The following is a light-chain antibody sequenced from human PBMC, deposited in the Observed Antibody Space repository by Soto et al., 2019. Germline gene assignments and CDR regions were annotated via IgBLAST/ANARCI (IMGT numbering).Light chain of an antibody. CDR2: GAD. CDR1: QSVTSN. Sequence: EIVMTQSPVTLSVSPGDTATLSCRASQSVTSNLAWYQQKPAQPPRLLIYGADIRATGVPARFSGSGSETEFALTISSLQSEDSAVYFCKQYHDWYAFGQGTKLEI. V-gene: IGKV3-15*01. CDR3: KQYHDWYA. J-gene: IGKJ2*01.